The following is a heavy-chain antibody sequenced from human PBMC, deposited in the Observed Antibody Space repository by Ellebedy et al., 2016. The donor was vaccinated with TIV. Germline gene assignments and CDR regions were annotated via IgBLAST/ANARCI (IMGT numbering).Heavy chain of an antibody. CDR2: INHSGST. J-gene: IGHJ5*02. D-gene: IGHD1-14*01. V-gene: IGHV4-34*01. Sequence: SETLSLTCAVYGGSISGRYWSWLRQPPGKGPEWIGEINHSGSTNFNPSLKRRASILVDTSKNQFSLRLTSVTAADTAVYYCARGSPETAKRGFFDPWGQGTLVTVSS. CDR1: GGSISGRY. CDR3: ARGSPETAKRGFFDP.